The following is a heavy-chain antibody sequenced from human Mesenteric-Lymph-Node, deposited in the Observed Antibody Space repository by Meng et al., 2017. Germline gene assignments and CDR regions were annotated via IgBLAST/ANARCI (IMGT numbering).Heavy chain of an antibody. CDR3: ARGATVVTPDYFDY. D-gene: IGHD4-23*01. V-gene: IGHV1-46*01. Sequence: VQLVQSWAEVKKPGASVKVSCKASGYTFTSYGISWVRQAPGQGLEWMGIINPSGGSTGYAQKFQGRVTMTRDTSTSTVYMELSSLRSEDTAVYYCARGATVVTPDYFDYWGQGTLVTVSS. CDR1: GYTFTSYG. CDR2: INPSGGST. J-gene: IGHJ4*02.